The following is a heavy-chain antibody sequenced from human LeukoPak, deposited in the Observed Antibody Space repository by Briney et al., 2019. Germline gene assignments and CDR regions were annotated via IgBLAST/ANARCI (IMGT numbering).Heavy chain of an antibody. CDR2: INHSGST. J-gene: IGHJ3*02. V-gene: IGHV4-34*01. CDR3: ARDRHYYDSSGYYAFDI. D-gene: IGHD3-22*01. CDR1: GGSFSGYY. Sequence: SETLSLTCAVYGGSFSGYYWSWIRQPPGKGLEWIGEINHSGSTNYNPSLKSRVTISVDTSKNQFSLKLSSVTAADTAVYYCARDRHYYDSSGYYAFDIWGQGTMVTVSS.